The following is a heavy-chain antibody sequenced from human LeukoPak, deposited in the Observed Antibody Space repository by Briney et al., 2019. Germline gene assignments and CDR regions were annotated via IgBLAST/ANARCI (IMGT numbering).Heavy chain of an antibody. D-gene: IGHD3-10*01. CDR3: ARASGSGRRYFDY. J-gene: IGHJ4*02. Sequence: GGSLRLSCAASGFAFSFYSMNWVRQAPGKGLEWVSYISSSSTTIYYGDSVKGRFSISRDNAKNSQYLQMNSLRDEGTAVYYCARASGSGRRYFDYWGQGTLVTVSS. V-gene: IGHV3-48*02. CDR2: ISSSSTTI. CDR1: GFAFSFYS.